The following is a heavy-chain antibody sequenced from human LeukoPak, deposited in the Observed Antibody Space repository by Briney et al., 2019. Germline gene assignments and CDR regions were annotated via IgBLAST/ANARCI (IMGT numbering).Heavy chain of an antibody. CDR2: IYYSGST. J-gene: IGHJ4*02. V-gene: IGHV4-59*08. CDR1: GGSISGYY. Sequence: SETLSLTCTVSGGSISGYYWSWFRQPPGKGLEWLGYIYYSGSTNNNPSLKSRVTISVDTSKNQFSLKLSSVTAADTAVYYCARANWNYPLYYFDYWGQGTLVTVSS. D-gene: IGHD1-7*01. CDR3: ARANWNYPLYYFDY.